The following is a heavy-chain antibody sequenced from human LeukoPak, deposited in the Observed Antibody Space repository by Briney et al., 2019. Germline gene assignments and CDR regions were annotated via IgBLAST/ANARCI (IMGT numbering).Heavy chain of an antibody. D-gene: IGHD4-23*01. J-gene: IGHJ3*02. Sequence: KIGGSLRLSCAASGLTLSSYSMSWVRQAPGKGLEWVSSISSSSTYIYYAYSLEGRFTISRDNVRNSLYLQMNSLRAEDTAVYYCAGDYEGNLAFDIWGQGTMVTVSS. CDR1: GLTLSSYS. CDR2: ISSSSTYI. CDR3: AGDYEGNLAFDI. V-gene: IGHV3-21*01.